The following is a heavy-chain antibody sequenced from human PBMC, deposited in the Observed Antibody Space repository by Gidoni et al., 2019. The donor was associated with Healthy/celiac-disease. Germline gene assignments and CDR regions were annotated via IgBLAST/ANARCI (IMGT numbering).Heavy chain of an antibody. CDR2: ISSSSSYI. CDR1: SYS. D-gene: IGHD2-2*01. Sequence: SYSMNWVRQAPGKGLEWVSSISSSSSYIYYADSVKCRFTISRDNAKNSLYLQMNSLRAEDTAVYYCARLSTSWSFDYWGQGTLVTVSS. V-gene: IGHV3-21*01. J-gene: IGHJ4*02. CDR3: ARLSTSWSFDY.